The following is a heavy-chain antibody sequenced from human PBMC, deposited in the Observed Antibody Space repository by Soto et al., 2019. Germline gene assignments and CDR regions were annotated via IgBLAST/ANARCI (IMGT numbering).Heavy chain of an antibody. Sequence: TSETLSLTCIVSGESISISSYYWGCIRQPPGKGLEWIGSIYYSGRTYYNPSFKSRVTISIDTSKNQFSLKLSSVTATDTAVYYCARQRTTVVTQAYFDHWGQGALVTVSS. CDR2: IYYSGRT. CDR3: ARQRTTVVTQAYFDH. J-gene: IGHJ4*02. CDR1: GESISISSYY. V-gene: IGHV4-39*01. D-gene: IGHD2-21*02.